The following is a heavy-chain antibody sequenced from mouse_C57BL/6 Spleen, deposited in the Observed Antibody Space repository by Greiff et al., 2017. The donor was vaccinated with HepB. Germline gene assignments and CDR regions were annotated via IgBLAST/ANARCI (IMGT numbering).Heavy chain of an antibody. J-gene: IGHJ2*01. Sequence: VQLKESGAELVRPGASVKLSCTASGFNFKDYYMHWVKQRPEQGLEWIGRIDPEDGDTEYAPKFKGKATMTADTSSNTAYLQLSSLTSEDTAVYYCTRYYYGSSLDYWGQGTTLTVSS. CDR1: GFNFKDYY. D-gene: IGHD1-1*01. V-gene: IGHV14-1*01. CDR2: IDPEDGDT. CDR3: TRYYYGSSLDY.